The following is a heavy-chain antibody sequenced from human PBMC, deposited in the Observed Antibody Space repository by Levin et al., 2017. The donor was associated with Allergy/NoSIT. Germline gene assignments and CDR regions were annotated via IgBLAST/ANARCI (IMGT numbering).Heavy chain of an antibody. Sequence: PGGSLRLSCAASGFTFSSYAMHWVRQAPGKGLEWVAVISYDGSNKYYADSVKGRFTISRDNSKNTLYLQMNSLRAEDTAVYYCARDLGEQLVGKFDYWGQGTLVTVSS. J-gene: IGHJ4*02. CDR1: GFTFSSYA. CDR3: ARDLGEQLVGKFDY. CDR2: ISYDGSNK. D-gene: IGHD3-16*01. V-gene: IGHV3-30-3*01.